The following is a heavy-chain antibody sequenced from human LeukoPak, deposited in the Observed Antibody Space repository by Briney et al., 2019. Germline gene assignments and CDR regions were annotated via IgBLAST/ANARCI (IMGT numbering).Heavy chain of an antibody. CDR3: ARARVGYSSGWYHVRSAFDI. CDR2: INPNSGGT. J-gene: IGHJ3*02. D-gene: IGHD6-19*01. V-gene: IGHV1-2*02. CDR1: GYTFTGYY. Sequence: ASVKVSCKASGYTFTGYYMHWVRQAPGQGLEWMGWINPNSGGTNYAQKLQGRVTMTTDTSTSTAYMELRGLRSDDTAVYYCARARVGYSSGWYHVRSAFDIWGQGTMVTVSS.